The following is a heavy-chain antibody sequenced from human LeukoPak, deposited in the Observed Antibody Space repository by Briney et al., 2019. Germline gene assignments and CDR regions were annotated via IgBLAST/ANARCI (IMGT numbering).Heavy chain of an antibody. J-gene: IGHJ4*02. CDR3: ARGHGPSLDY. D-gene: IGHD2-2*01. CDR1: TPSFGGNY. CDR2: INHSGST. Sequence: PSESLSLTCPVDTPSFGGNYCGCNSQPPGKGLEWIGEINHSGSTNYNPSLKSRVTISVDTSKNQFSLKLSSVTAADTAVYYCARGHGPSLDYWGQGTLVTVSS. V-gene: IGHV4-34*01.